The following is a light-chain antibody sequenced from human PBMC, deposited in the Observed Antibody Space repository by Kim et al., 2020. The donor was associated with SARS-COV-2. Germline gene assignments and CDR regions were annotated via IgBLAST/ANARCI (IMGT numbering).Light chain of an antibody. J-gene: IGKJ2*01. V-gene: IGKV1-5*03. CDR1: QSISSW. Sequence: SASVGDRVTLTCRASQSISSWLAWYQQKPGKAPKLLIYKASSLESGVPSRFSGSGSGTEFTLTISSLQPDDLATYYCQQYNSYPYTFGQGTKLEI. CDR2: KAS. CDR3: QQYNSYPYT.